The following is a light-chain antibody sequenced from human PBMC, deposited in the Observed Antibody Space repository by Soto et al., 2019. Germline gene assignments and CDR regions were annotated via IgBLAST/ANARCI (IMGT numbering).Light chain of an antibody. J-gene: IGKJ1*01. CDR2: GAS. V-gene: IGKV3-20*01. Sequence: EIVLSQSPGTLPVSPWEIATLACRAIQSVSSSYLAWYQQKPGQAPRLLIYGASSRATGIPDRFSGSGSGTDFTLTISRLEPEDFAVYYCQQYGSSPPLTFGHGTKVDI. CDR3: QQYGSSPPLT. CDR1: QSVSSSY.